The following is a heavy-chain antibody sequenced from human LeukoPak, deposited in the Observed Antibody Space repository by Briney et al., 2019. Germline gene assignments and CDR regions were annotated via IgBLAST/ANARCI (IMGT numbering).Heavy chain of an antibody. V-gene: IGHV4-59*01. D-gene: IGHD3-10*01. CDR3: ARGGGGYYNYFDY. J-gene: IGHJ4*02. Sequence: SETLSLTCTVSGGSISSYYWSWIRQPPGKGLEWIGYIYYSGSTNYNPSLKSRVAISVDTSKNQFSLKLGSVTAADTAVYYCARGGGGYYNYFDYWGQGTLVTVSS. CDR2: IYYSGST. CDR1: GGSISSYY.